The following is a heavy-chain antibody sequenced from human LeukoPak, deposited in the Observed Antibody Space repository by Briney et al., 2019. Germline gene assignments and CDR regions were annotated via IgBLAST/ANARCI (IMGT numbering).Heavy chain of an antibody. D-gene: IGHD6-6*01. Sequence: SETLSLTCTVSGGSISSYYWGWVRQPPGKGLEWIGTISYSGTTYYSPSLKSRVTISLDTSKNQFSLKLSSVTAADTAIYYCARDFSSSSTVYYYYYMDVWGKGTTVTVSS. CDR2: ISYSGTT. CDR3: ARDFSSSSTVYYYYYMDV. V-gene: IGHV4-39*07. J-gene: IGHJ6*03. CDR1: GGSISSYY.